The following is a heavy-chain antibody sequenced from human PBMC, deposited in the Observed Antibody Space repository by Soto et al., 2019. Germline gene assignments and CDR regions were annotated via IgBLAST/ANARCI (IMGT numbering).Heavy chain of an antibody. V-gene: IGHV4-38-2*01. CDR1: GYSISSGYY. D-gene: IGHD3-22*01. CDR3: ARGTSQRYYYDSSGTVGAFDI. Sequence: SETLSLTCAVSGYSISSGYYWGWIRQPPGKGLEWIGSIYHSGSTYYNPSLKSRVTISVDTSKNQFSLKLSSVTAADTAVYYCARGTSQRYYYDSSGTVGAFDIWGQGTMVTVSS. CDR2: IYHSGST. J-gene: IGHJ3*02.